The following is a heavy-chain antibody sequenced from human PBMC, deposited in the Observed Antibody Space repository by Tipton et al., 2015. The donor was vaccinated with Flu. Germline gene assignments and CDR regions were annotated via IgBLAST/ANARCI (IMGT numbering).Heavy chain of an antibody. Sequence: SLRLSCAASGFTFDDYAMHWVRQAPGKGLEWVSGISWNSGSIGYADSVKGRFTISRDNAKNSLYLQMNSLRAEDTALYYCATLGYGAPVVWGQGTLVTVSS. CDR2: ISWNSGSI. CDR3: ATLGYGAPVV. J-gene: IGHJ4*02. D-gene: IGHD3-16*01. CDR1: GFTFDDYA. V-gene: IGHV3-9*01.